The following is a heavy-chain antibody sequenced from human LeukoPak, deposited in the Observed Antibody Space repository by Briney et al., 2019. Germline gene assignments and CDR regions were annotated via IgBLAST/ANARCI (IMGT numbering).Heavy chain of an antibody. CDR2: IYYSGST. D-gene: IGHD6-19*01. V-gene: IGHV4-59*06. J-gene: IGHJ5*02. CDR3: ARGVDQSNWFDP. CDR1: GGSISSYY. Sequence: SETLSLTCTVSGGSISSYYWSWIRQHPGKGLEWIGYIYYSGSTYYSPSLKSRVTISVDTSKNQFSLKLSSVTAADTAVYYCARGVDQSNWFDPWGQGTLVTVSS.